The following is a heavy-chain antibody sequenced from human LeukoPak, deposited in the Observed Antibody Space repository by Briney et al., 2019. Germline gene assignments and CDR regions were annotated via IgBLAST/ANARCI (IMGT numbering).Heavy chain of an antibody. V-gene: IGHV3-43D*03. CDR3: AIFPGEHAFDI. Sequence: GGSLRLSCAASGFTFDDYAMHWVRQAPGKGLEWVSLISWDGGSTYYADSVKGRFTISRDNSKNSLYLQMNSLRAEDTALYYCAIFPGEHAFDIWGQGTMVTVSS. J-gene: IGHJ3*02. CDR2: ISWDGGST. D-gene: IGHD3-10*01. CDR1: GFTFDDYA.